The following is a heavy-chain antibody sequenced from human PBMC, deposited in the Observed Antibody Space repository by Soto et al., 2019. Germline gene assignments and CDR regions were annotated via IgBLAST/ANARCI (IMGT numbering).Heavy chain of an antibody. D-gene: IGHD3-9*01. J-gene: IGHJ6*02. Sequence: SETLSLTCIVSGASISTGGYYWSWIRQHPGKGLELIGYIYHSGTTYYNPSLESRLSISVDTSKNQFSLKLSSVTAADTAVYYCARERGEYVLRYSPYGMDVWGQGTTVTVSS. CDR3: ARERGEYVLRYSPYGMDV. CDR2: IYHSGTT. CDR1: GASISTGGYY. V-gene: IGHV4-31*03.